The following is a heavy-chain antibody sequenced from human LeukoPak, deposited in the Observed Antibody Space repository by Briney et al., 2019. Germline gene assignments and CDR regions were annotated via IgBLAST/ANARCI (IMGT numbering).Heavy chain of an antibody. J-gene: IGHJ5*02. Sequence: GGSLRLSCAASGFTFSSYAMSWVRQAPGKGLEWVSAISGSGGSTYYADSVKGRFTISRDNSKNTLYLQMNSLRAEDTAVYYCAKVGGPRVKKRVNWFDPWGQGTLVTVSS. CDR3: AKVGGPRVKKRVNWFDP. D-gene: IGHD4-17*01. V-gene: IGHV3-23*01. CDR1: GFTFSSYA. CDR2: ISGSGGST.